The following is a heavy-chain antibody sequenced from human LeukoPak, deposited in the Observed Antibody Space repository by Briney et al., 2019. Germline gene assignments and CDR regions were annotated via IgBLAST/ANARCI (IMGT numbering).Heavy chain of an antibody. J-gene: IGHJ4*02. Sequence: GASVKVSCKASGYTFTGYYMHWVRQAPGQGLEWMGWINPNSGGTNYAQKFQGRVTMTRDTSISTAYMELSRLRSDDTAVYYCATYCHRYYYDSSGCRDYWGQGTLVTVSS. D-gene: IGHD3-22*01. V-gene: IGHV1-2*02. CDR2: INPNSGGT. CDR3: ATYCHRYYYDSSGCRDY. CDR1: GYTFTGYY.